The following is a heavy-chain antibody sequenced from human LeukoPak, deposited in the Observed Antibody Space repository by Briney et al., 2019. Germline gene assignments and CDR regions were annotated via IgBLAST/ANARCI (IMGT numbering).Heavy chain of an antibody. J-gene: IGHJ4*02. CDR1: GLIVSSNY. CDR3: ARDPSRGLYYFDH. V-gene: IGHV3-53*01. Sequence: TGGSLRLSCAASGLIVSSNYMSWVGQAPGKGLEWVSVIYSGGSIYYADSVKGRFTISRDNSKNTLYLQMNSLRAEDTAVYYCARDPSRGLYYFDHWGQGTLVTVSS. D-gene: IGHD3/OR15-3a*01. CDR2: IYSGGSI.